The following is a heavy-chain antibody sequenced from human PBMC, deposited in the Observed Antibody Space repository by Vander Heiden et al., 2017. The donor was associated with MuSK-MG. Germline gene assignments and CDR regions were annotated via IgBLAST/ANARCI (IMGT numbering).Heavy chain of an antibody. J-gene: IGHJ4*02. CDR1: GGSISSYY. Sequence: QVQLQESGPGLVKPSATLSLTCTVSGGSISSYYWSWIRQPPGKGLEWIGYIYYSGSTNYNPSLKSRVTISVDTSKNQFSLKLSSVTAADTAVYYCARDSLYYGSGSYLHWGQGTLVTVSS. D-gene: IGHD3-10*01. CDR2: IYYSGST. CDR3: ARDSLYYGSGSYLH. V-gene: IGHV4-59*01.